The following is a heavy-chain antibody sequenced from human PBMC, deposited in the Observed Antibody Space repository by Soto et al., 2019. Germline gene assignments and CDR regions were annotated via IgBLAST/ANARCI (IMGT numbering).Heavy chain of an antibody. CDR1: GGSVSSGSYY. D-gene: IGHD3-3*01. CDR2: SYYSGST. Sequence: QVQLQESGPGLVKPSETLSLTCTVSGGSVSSGSYYWSWIRQPPGKGLEWIGYSYYSGSTNYNPSLKSRVTISVDTSKNQFSLKLSSVTAADTAVYYCARTLLGITIFGVVYEEDWGQGTLVTVSS. V-gene: IGHV4-61*01. CDR3: ARTLLGITIFGVVYEED. J-gene: IGHJ4*02.